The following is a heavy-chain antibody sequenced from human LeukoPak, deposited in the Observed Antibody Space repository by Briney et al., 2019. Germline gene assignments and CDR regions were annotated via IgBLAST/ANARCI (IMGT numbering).Heavy chain of an antibody. CDR1: GYTFTSYD. V-gene: IGHV1-8*03. CDR3: ARVNRGLRWNYYYYYMDV. D-gene: IGHD1-14*01. Sequence: GASVKVSCKASGYTFTSYDINWVRQATGQGLEWMGWMNPNSGNTGYAQKFQGRVTITRNTSISTAYMELSSVRSEDTAVYYCARVNRGLRWNYYYYYMDVWGKGTTVTVSS. CDR2: MNPNSGNT. J-gene: IGHJ6*03.